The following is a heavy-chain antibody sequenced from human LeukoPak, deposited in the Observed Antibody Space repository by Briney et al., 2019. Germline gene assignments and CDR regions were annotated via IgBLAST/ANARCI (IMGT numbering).Heavy chain of an antibody. CDR1: GGSISITSYY. D-gene: IGHD5-18*01. CDR2: MYSSGST. J-gene: IGHJ4*02. Sequence: SETLSLTCTVSGGSISITSYYWGWIRQPPGKGLEWIGSMYSSGSTYYNPSLKSRVTISVDTSKNQFSLKLSSVTAADTAVYYCARDAGYGYDRFDYWGQGTQVTVSS. CDR3: ARDAGYGYDRFDY. V-gene: IGHV4-39*07.